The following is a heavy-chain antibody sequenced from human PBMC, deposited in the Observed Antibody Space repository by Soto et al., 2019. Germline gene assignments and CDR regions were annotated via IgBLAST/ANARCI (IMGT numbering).Heavy chain of an antibody. CDR1: GFTFSSYA. D-gene: IGHD3-9*01. Sequence: EVQLLESGGGLVQPGGSLRLSCAASGFTFSSYAMSWVRQAPGKGLEWVSAISGSGGSTYYADSVKGRFTISRDNSKSALYLQMNSLRAEDTAVYYCAKDGNPIPYLTGYYRLGWFDPWGQGTLVTVSS. J-gene: IGHJ5*02. V-gene: IGHV3-23*01. CDR2: ISGSGGST. CDR3: AKDGNPIPYLTGYYRLGWFDP.